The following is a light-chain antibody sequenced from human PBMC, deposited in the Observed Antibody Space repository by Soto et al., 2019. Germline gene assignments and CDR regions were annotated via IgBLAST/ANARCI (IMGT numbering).Light chain of an antibody. CDR3: LQDYNYPLT. J-gene: IGKJ1*01. CDR2: AAS. Sequence: AIQMTQSPSSLSAPEGARVTITCRASQGIRNDLGWYQQKPGKAPKLLIYAASSLQSGVPSRFSGSGSGTDFTLTISSLQPEDFATYYCLQDYNYPLTFGQGTKVEIK. V-gene: IGKV1-6*01. CDR1: QGIRND.